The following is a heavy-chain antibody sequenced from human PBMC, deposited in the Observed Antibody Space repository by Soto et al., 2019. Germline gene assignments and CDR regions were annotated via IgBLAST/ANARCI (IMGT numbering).Heavy chain of an antibody. D-gene: IGHD5-18*01. Sequence: PGESLKISCQGSGNSFTTYWIVWVRQMPGKGLEWMGIIYPGDSDTRYSPSFQGQVTISADKSISTAYLQWSSLKASDTAMYYCARQGYTYGYDSWGQGTLVTVSS. V-gene: IGHV5-51*01. CDR3: ARQGYTYGYDS. CDR1: GNSFTTYW. J-gene: IGHJ4*02. CDR2: IYPGDSDT.